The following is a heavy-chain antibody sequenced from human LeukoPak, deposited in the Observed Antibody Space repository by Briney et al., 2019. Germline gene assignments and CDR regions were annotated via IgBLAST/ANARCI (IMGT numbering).Heavy chain of an antibody. J-gene: IGHJ6*02. Sequence: SETLSLTCTVSCGSISSYYWSWIRQPPGKGLEWIGYIYYSGSTNYNPSLKSRVTISVDTSKNQFSLKLSSVTATDTAVYYCARAEYSSSWPKKIYYYYGMGVWSQGTTVTVYS. V-gene: IGHV4-59*01. D-gene: IGHD6-13*01. CDR3: ARAEYSSSWPKKIYYYYGMGV. CDR1: CGSISSYY. CDR2: IYYSGST.